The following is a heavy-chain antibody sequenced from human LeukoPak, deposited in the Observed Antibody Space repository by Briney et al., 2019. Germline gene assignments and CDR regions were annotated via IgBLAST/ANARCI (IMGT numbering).Heavy chain of an antibody. CDR3: ANTPKTGYCSGGSCYGAFDI. D-gene: IGHD2-15*01. CDR1: RGTFSSYA. J-gene: IGHJ3*02. V-gene: IGHV1-69*13. CDR2: SIPIFGTA. Sequence: ASVKVSCKASRGTFSSYATSWVRQAPAQGLEWMGGSIPIFGTANYAQKFQGRVTITADESTSTAYMELSSLRSEDTAVYYCANTPKTGYCSGGSCYGAFDIWGQGTMVTVSS.